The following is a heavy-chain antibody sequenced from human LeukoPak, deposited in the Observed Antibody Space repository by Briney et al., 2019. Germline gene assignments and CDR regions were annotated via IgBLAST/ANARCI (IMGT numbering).Heavy chain of an antibody. D-gene: IGHD6-6*01. CDR2: IYYSGST. J-gene: IGHJ5*02. V-gene: IGHV4-61*01. CDR3: ARLSSLANIAARGRTWLDP. Sequence: ASETLSLTCTVSGDSISTSNSYWTWIRQPPGKGLEWIGHIYYSGSTNYSPSLKSRVTISVDTSKNQFSLKLSSVTAADTAVYYCARLSSLANIAARGRTWLDPWGQGSLVTVSS. CDR1: GDSISTSNSY.